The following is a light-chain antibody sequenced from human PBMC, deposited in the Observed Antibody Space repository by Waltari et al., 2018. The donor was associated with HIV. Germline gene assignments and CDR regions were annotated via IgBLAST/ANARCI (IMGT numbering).Light chain of an antibody. J-gene: IGLJ2*01. V-gene: IGLV2-14*01. Sequence: QSALTQPASVSGSPGQSLSISCTGTSSDVGGYNAVHCYQHHPAKAPKLVILEVSNRPSGVSNRFSGSKSGNRASLTISGLQAEDEAYYYCSSYTSSDTVVFGGGTKVTVL. CDR3: SSYTSSDTVV. CDR1: SSDVGGYNA. CDR2: EVS.